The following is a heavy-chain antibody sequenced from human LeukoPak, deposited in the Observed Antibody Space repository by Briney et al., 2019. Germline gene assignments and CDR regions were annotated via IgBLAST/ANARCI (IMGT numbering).Heavy chain of an antibody. CDR2: IKQDGSEK. Sequence: GGSLRLSCAASGFTFSSYWMSWVRQAPGKGLAWVANIKQDGSEKYYVDSVKGRFTISRDNAKNSLYLQMNSLRAEDTAVYYCARDFRQEGTLFDYWGQGTLVTVSS. CDR1: GFTFSSYW. J-gene: IGHJ4*02. CDR3: ARDFRQEGTLFDY. D-gene: IGHD3-10*01. V-gene: IGHV3-7*01.